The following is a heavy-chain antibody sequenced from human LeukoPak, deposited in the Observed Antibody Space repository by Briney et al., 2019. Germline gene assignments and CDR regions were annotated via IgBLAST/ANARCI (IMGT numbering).Heavy chain of an antibody. D-gene: IGHD5-12*01. V-gene: IGHV4-4*07. J-gene: IGHJ4*02. CDR2: IYTSGST. CDR3: ARIGGDSGYNPLDY. Sequence: SETLSLTCTVSGGSISSYYWSWIRQPAGKGLEWIGRIYTSGSTNYNPSLKSRVTMSVDTSKNQFSLKLSSVTAADTAVYYCARIGGDSGYNPLDYWGQGTLVTVSS. CDR1: GGSISSYY.